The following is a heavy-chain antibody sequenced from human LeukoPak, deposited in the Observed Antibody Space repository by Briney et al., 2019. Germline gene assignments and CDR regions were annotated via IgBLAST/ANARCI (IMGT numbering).Heavy chain of an antibody. V-gene: IGHV3-53*01. Sequence: GGSLRLSCAASGFDVSNNYMTWVRQAPGKGLEWVSVIYSGGNTYYTGSVRGRFTISGDNAKNTLYLQINNLRAEDTAVYYCASPLGYCRGGTCSSDDYWGQGTLVTVSS. J-gene: IGHJ4*02. CDR1: GFDVSNNY. CDR3: ASPLGYCRGGTCSSDDY. D-gene: IGHD2-15*01. CDR2: IYSGGNT.